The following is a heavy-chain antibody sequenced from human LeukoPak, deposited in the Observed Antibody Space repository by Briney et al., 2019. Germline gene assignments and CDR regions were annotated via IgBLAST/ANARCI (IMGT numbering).Heavy chain of an antibody. CDR2: IIPIFGTA. J-gene: IGHJ6*03. CDR3: ARDYYYYMDV. CDR1: GGTFSSYA. Sequence: VKVSCKASGGTFSSYAISWVRQAPGPGLEWMGGIIPIFGTANYAQKFQGRVTITADEPTSTAYMELSSLRSEDTAVYYCARDYYYYMDVWGKGTTVTVSS. V-gene: IGHV1-69*13.